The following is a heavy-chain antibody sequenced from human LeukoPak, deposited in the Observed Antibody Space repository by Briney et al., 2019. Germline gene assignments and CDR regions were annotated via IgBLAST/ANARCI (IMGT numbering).Heavy chain of an antibody. D-gene: IGHD3-10*01. CDR3: ARQHGSGSYYSRAIDY. Sequence: GEPLKISCEASGYSFTTYRIVWVRQMPGKGLEWMGIIYPGDSDTRYSPSFQGQVTISADKSTSTAYLQWSSLKASDSAMYYCARQHGSGSYYSRAIDYWGQGTLVTVSS. V-gene: IGHV5-51*01. J-gene: IGHJ4*02. CDR2: IYPGDSDT. CDR1: GYSFTTYR.